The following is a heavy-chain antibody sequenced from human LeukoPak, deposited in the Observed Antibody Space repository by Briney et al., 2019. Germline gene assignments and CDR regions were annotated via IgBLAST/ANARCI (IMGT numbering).Heavy chain of an antibody. D-gene: IGHD2-21*02. Sequence: PSETLSLTCAVYGGSFSDYYWSWIRQPPRKGLEWIGEINRSGSTNYNPSLKTRVTISVDTSKNQFSLKLSSVTAADTAVYYCARGRGDSWFGYWGQGTLVTASS. CDR1: GGSFSDYY. CDR2: INRSGST. V-gene: IGHV4-34*01. CDR3: ARGRGDSWFGY. J-gene: IGHJ4*02.